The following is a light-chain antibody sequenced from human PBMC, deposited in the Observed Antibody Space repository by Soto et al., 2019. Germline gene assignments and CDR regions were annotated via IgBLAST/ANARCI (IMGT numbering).Light chain of an antibody. CDR3: QRYYSTPYT. CDR2: WAS. Sequence: DIVMTQSPDSLAVSLGERATINCKSSQSVLYSSNNKNYLAWYQQKPGQPPKLLIYWASTRESGVPDRLSGSGSGTDFTLTISSLQAEDVAVYYCQRYYSTPYTFGQGTKLEI. CDR1: QSVLYSSNNKNY. J-gene: IGKJ2*01. V-gene: IGKV4-1*01.